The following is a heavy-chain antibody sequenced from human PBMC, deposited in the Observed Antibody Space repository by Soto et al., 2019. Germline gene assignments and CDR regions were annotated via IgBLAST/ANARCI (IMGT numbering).Heavy chain of an antibody. J-gene: IGHJ4*02. D-gene: IGHD2-2*01. CDR3: AKDRPSPRDQLHN. Sequence: GGSLRFSCAAPGFAVSIYAMSCVRPAPGKGLEWVSAISANGQRIYYADSVMGRFLISRASSKNTVCLNMDSRPAEATDVYSCAKDRPSPRDQLHNWGQGTLVTVSS. CDR1: GFAVSIYA. V-gene: IGHV3-23*01. CDR2: ISANGQRI.